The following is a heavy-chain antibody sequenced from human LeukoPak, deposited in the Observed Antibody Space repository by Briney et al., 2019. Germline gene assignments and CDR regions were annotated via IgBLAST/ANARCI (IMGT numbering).Heavy chain of an antibody. V-gene: IGHV3-23*01. CDR2: ISGSGGST. Sequence: PGGSLRLSCAASGFTFSSYAMSWVRQAPGKGLEWVSAISGSGGSTYYADSVKGRFTISRDNSKNMLYLQMNSLRAEDTAVYYCAKGNPYYYDSSGYYYFDYWGQGTLVTVSS. CDR3: AKGNPYYYDSSGYYYFDY. J-gene: IGHJ4*02. CDR1: GFTFSSYA. D-gene: IGHD3-22*01.